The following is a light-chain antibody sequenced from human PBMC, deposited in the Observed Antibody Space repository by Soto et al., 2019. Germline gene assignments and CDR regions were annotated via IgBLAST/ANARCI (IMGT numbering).Light chain of an antibody. CDR1: SSDVGGYDF. Sequence: QSALTQPASVSGSPGQSINLSCTGTSSDVGGYDFVSWYQQYPGKAPKLIIYQVTQRPSGVSPRFSASKSDNTASLRISGLQTEDEADYYCCSYGGGTTLVLGGGTKLTVL. V-gene: IGLV2-23*02. CDR3: CSYGGGTTLV. J-gene: IGLJ2*01. CDR2: QVT.